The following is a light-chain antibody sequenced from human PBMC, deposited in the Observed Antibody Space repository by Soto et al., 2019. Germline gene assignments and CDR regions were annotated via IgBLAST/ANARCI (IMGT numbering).Light chain of an antibody. J-gene: IGKJ4*01. CDR3: QQYYTTPLT. Sequence: DIVMTQSPDPLAVSLGERATINCKSSQSVLSSSNNQNHLAWYQQKPGQPPRLPIYWASTRESGVPDRFSGGGSGTDFTLTISSLQAEDVAVYYCQQYYTTPLTFGGGTKVDIK. CDR2: WAS. V-gene: IGKV4-1*01. CDR1: QSVLSSSNNQNH.